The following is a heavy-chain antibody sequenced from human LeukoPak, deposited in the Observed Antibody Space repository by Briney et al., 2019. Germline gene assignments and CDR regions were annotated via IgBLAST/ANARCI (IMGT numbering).Heavy chain of an antibody. CDR1: GFTFTTYW. J-gene: IGHJ4*02. Sequence: GGSLRLSCAASGFTFTTYWMGWVRQAPGKGLEWVANIKQDGSEKYYVDSVKGRFTISRDNAKNSLYLQMNSLRAEDTAVHYCARAHYDILTGYQKYYFDYWGQGTLVTVSS. V-gene: IGHV3-7*01. D-gene: IGHD3-9*01. CDR2: IKQDGSEK. CDR3: ARAHYDILTGYQKYYFDY.